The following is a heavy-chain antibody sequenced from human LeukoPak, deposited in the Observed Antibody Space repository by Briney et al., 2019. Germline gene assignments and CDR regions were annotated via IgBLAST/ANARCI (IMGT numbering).Heavy chain of an antibody. CDR3: ARAPYSSGWLIDY. CDR2: INPNSSGT. Sequence: ASVKVSCKASGYTFTGYYMHWVRQAPGQGLEWMGRINPNSSGTNYAQKFQGRVTMTRDTSISTAYMELSRLRSDDTAVYYCARAPYSSGWLIDYWGQGTLVTVSS. J-gene: IGHJ4*02. V-gene: IGHV1-2*06. CDR1: GYTFTGYY. D-gene: IGHD6-19*01.